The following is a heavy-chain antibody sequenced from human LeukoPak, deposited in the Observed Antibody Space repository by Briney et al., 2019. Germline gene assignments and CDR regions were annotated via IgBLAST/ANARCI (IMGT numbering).Heavy chain of an antibody. Sequence: SETLSLTCTVSGGSISSYYWSWIRQPPGKGLEGVGYIYYSGSTNYNPSLKSRVTISVDTSKNQFSLKLSSVTAADTAVYYCAANEYGSGSYLDYWGQGTLVTVSS. CDR2: IYYSGST. D-gene: IGHD3-10*01. CDR1: GGSISSYY. V-gene: IGHV4-59*08. CDR3: AANEYGSGSYLDY. J-gene: IGHJ4*02.